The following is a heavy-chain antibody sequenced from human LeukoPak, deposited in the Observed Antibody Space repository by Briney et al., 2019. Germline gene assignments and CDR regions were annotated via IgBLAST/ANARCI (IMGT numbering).Heavy chain of an antibody. CDR2: IFYSGST. CDR1: GGSISSSSYC. CDR3: ARDISAAAFDY. J-gene: IGHJ4*02. Sequence: PSETLSLTCTVSGGSISSSSYCWGWIRQPPGKGLEWIGSIFYSGSTYYNPSLKSRVTISVDTSKNQFSLKLSSVTAADTAVYYCARDISAAAFDYWGQGTLVTVSS. D-gene: IGHD6-13*01. V-gene: IGHV4-39*02.